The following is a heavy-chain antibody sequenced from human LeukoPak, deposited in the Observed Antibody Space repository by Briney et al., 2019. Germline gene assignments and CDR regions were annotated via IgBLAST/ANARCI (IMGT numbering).Heavy chain of an antibody. CDR2: INHNGNVN. V-gene: IGHV3-7*01. CDR1: GFTFSSYW. Sequence: GGSLRLSCAASGFTFSSYWMNWARQAPGKGLEWVASINHNGNVNYYVDSVKGRFTISRDNARNSLYLQMNSLRAEDTAAYYCARVDYDSGGYYDYWGQGTLVTVSS. D-gene: IGHD3-22*01. J-gene: IGHJ4*02. CDR3: ARVDYDSGGYYDY.